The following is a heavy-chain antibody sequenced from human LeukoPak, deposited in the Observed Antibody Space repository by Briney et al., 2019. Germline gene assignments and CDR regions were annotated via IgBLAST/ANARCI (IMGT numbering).Heavy chain of an antibody. D-gene: IGHD3-10*01. V-gene: IGHV3-7*01. CDR3: VGGPGY. J-gene: IGHJ4*02. Sequence: GGSLRLSCAASGFTFSNYWMSWVRQAPGKGLEWVANIKKDGSEKYYVDSVKGRFTISRDNAKNSLYLQMTSLGAEDTAVYYCVGGPGYWGQGTLVTVSS. CDR1: GFTFSNYW. CDR2: IKKDGSEK.